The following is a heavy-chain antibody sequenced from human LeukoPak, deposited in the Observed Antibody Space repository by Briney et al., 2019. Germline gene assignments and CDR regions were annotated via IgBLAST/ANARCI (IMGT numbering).Heavy chain of an antibody. D-gene: IGHD2-2*01. CDR1: GFTFSSYA. CDR3: AREMGYCSSTSCLFDP. Sequence: GGSLRLSCAAPGFTFSSYAMHWVRQAPGKGLEWVAVISYDGSNKYYADSVKGRFTISRDNSKNTLYLQMNSLRAEDTAVYYCAREMGYCSSTSCLFDPWGQGTLVTVSS. J-gene: IGHJ5*02. V-gene: IGHV3-30-3*01. CDR2: ISYDGSNK.